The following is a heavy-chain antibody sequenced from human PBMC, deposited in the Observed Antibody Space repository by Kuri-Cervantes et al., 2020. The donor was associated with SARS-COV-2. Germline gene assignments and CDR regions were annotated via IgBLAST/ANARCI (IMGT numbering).Heavy chain of an antibody. D-gene: IGHD1-1*01. V-gene: IGHV1-69*13. J-gene: IGHJ6*02. CDR2: IIPIFGTA. CDR1: GGTFSSYT. Sequence: SVKVSCKASGGTFSSYTISWVRQAPGQGLEWMGGIIPIFGTANYAQKSQGRVTITADESTRTAYMELSSLRSEDTAVYYCARDYRTTGTTDGWAEYYGMDVWGQGTTVTVSS. CDR3: ARDYRTTGTTDGWAEYYGMDV.